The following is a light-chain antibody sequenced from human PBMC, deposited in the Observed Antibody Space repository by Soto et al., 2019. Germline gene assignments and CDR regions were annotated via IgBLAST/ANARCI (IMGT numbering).Light chain of an antibody. J-gene: IGKJ2*01. Sequence: ENVLTQSPGTLSLSPGERATLSCMASQSVISSYLNWYQQKRGQAPRLLIYGVSIRATDIPDRFSGSGSGTDFTLTISRLEPEDFAVYYCQQYDSSPVTFGQGTKLEIK. CDR2: GVS. CDR1: QSVISSY. V-gene: IGKV3-20*01. CDR3: QQYDSSPVT.